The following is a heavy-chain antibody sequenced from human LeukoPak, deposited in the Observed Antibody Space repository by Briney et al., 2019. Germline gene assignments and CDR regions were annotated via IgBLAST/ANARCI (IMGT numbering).Heavy chain of an antibody. J-gene: IGHJ4*02. CDR2: ISSSSNYR. CDR3: ARTSVAAAISPYYFDY. D-gene: IGHD2-2*02. Sequence: GGSLRLSCAASGLSISSNYMNWVRQAPGKGLEWVSFISSSSNYRYYADSVKGRFTISRDNAKNSLYLQMASLRAEDTAVYYCARTSVAAAISPYYFDYWGQGTLVTVSS. CDR1: GLSISSNY. V-gene: IGHV3-21*01.